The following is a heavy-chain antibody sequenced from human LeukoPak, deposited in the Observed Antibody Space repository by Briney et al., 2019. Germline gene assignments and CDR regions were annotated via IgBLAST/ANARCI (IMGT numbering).Heavy chain of an antibody. V-gene: IGHV1-2*02. Sequence: GASVKVSCKASGYTFTGYYMHWVRQAPGQGLEWMGWINPNSGGTNSAQKFQGRVTMTRDTSISTAYMELTRLRSDDTAVYYCAREEWLRFHNWFDPWGQGTLVTVSS. J-gene: IGHJ5*02. D-gene: IGHD5-12*01. CDR1: GYTFTGYY. CDR2: INPNSGGT. CDR3: AREEWLRFHNWFDP.